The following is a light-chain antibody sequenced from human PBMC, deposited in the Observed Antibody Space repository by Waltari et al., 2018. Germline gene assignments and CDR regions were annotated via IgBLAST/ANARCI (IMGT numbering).Light chain of an antibody. J-gene: IGLJ3*02. CDR1: SSNIGSKT. CDR2: SIN. V-gene: IGLV1-44*01. CDR3: AAWDDNLNGVV. Sequence: QSVLAQPPSASGTPGQRVTISCSGSSSNIGSKTVNWYQQLPGTAPKLRIYSINQRPCGGPDRFAGSESGPSASLDISGLQSEDEADYYCAAWDDNLNGVVFGGGTKLTVL.